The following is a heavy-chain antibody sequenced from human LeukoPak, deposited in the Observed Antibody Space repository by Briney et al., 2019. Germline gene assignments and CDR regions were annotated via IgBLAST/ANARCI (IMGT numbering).Heavy chain of an antibody. Sequence: ASVTVSCTASGYTFTGYYMHWVRQAPGQGLEWMGWINPNSGGTNYAQKFQGWVTMTRDTSISTAYMELSRLRSDDTAVYYCARGHLYYDFWSGYYPFDYWGQGTLVTVSS. D-gene: IGHD3-3*01. CDR2: INPNSGGT. CDR3: ARGHLYYDFWSGYYPFDY. CDR1: GYTFTGYY. J-gene: IGHJ4*02. V-gene: IGHV1-2*04.